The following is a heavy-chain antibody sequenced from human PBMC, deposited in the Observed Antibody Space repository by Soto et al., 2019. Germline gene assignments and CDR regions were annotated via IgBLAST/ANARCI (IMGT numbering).Heavy chain of an antibody. J-gene: IGHJ5*02. V-gene: IGHV4-39*01. CDR2: IYYSGST. D-gene: IGHD6-19*01. CDR1: GGSISSSSYY. CDR3: ARQLPLGIAVPGWFDP. Sequence: PSETLSLTCTVSGGSISSSSYYWGWIRQPPGKGLEWIGSIYYSGSTYYNPSLKSRVTISVDTSKNQFSLKLSSVTAADTAVYYCARQLPLGIAVPGWFDPWGQGT.